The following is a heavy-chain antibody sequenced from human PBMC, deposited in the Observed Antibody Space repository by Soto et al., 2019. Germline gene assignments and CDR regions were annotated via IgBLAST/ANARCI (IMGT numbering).Heavy chain of an antibody. Sequence: QVQLVQSGAEVKKPGSSVKVSCKASGGTFSSYTISWVRQAPGQGLEWMGRIIPILGIANYAQKFQGRVTITADKSTSTAYMELSSLRSEDTAVYYCARDKPMITFGDWGQGTLVTVSS. V-gene: IGHV1-69*08. CDR1: GGTFSSYT. D-gene: IGHD3-16*01. CDR2: IIPILGIA. J-gene: IGHJ4*02. CDR3: ARDKPMITFGD.